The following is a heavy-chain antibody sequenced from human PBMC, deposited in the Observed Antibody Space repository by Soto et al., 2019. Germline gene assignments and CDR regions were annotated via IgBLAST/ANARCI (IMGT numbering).Heavy chain of an antibody. CDR1: GGAISSGGYY. D-gene: IGHD1-7*01. J-gene: IGHJ2*01. V-gene: IGHV4-31*03. CDR3: ARAGTRYYGGGYSDL. Sequence: QVQLQESGRGLVKASQTLSLTCTVSGGAISSGGYYWSWIRQHPGQGLEWIGYIYYSGSTYYNPSLNSRVTISLATSKNQFSLKLSSLTAPDTAVFYCARAGTRYYGGGYSDLWGRGTLVTVSS. CDR2: IYYSGST.